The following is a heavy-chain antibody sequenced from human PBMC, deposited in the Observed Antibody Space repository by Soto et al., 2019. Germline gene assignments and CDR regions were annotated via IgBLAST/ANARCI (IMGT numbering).Heavy chain of an antibody. Sequence: AGGSLRLSCAASGFTFSSYGMHWVRQAPGKGLEWVAVISYDGSNKYYADSVKGRFTISRDNSKNTLYLQMNSLRAEDTAVYYCAKAQYSSSSGHDYWGQGTLVTVSS. V-gene: IGHV3-30*18. CDR2: ISYDGSNK. CDR1: GFTFSSYG. J-gene: IGHJ4*02. CDR3: AKAQYSSSSGHDY. D-gene: IGHD6-6*01.